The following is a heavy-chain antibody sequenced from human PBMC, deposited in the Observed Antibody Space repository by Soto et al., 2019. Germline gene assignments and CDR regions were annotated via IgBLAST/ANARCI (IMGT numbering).Heavy chain of an antibody. J-gene: IGHJ3*02. CDR1: GFTFTNAW. CDR3: TTGPNLRPLAAFDI. V-gene: IGHV3-15*01. Sequence: EVQLVESGGGLVKPGGSLRLSCAASGFTFTNAWMTWVRQGPGKGLEWVGRIKSKTDGGTIDYAAPVKGRFTISRDDSXSTLYLQMNSLKTEDTAVYYCTTGPNLRPLAAFDIWGQGTVVTVSS. CDR2: IKSKTDGGTI.